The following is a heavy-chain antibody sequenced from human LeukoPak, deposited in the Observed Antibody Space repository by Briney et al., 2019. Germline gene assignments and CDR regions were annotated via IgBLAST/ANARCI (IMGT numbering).Heavy chain of an antibody. Sequence: NPSETLSLTCTVSGVSIGTSTHYWAWTRQPPGKGLEWIASMFYGGSTYYNASLRSRVSLSVDTSRNQFSLKLTSVTASDTAIFYCVRQGGWGGAASLIDFWGQGTLVTVSS. CDR2: MFYGGST. CDR1: GVSIGTSTHY. V-gene: IGHV4-39*01. J-gene: IGHJ4*02. CDR3: VRQGGWGGAASLIDF. D-gene: IGHD2-15*01.